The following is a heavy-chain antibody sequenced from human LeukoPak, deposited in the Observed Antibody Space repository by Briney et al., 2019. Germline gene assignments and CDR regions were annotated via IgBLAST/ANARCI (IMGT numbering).Heavy chain of an antibody. J-gene: IGHJ2*01. CDR3: ARGLRGDYEWYFDL. V-gene: IGHV4-34*01. D-gene: IGHD4-17*01. CDR1: GGSFSGYY. CDR2: INHSGST. Sequence: SETLSLTCAVYGGSFSGYYWSWIRQPPGKGLEWIGEINHSGSTNYNPSLKSRVTISVDTSKNQFSLKLSSVTAADTAVYYCARGLRGDYEWYFDLWGRGTLVTVSS.